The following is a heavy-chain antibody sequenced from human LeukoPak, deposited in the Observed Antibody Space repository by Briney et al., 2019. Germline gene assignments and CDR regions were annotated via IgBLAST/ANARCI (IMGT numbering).Heavy chain of an antibody. D-gene: IGHD4/OR15-4a*01. CDR3: ATVQVDNGGAYRAFDY. J-gene: IGHJ4*02. CDR2: IKEDGSEK. V-gene: IGHV3-7*01. Sequence: GGSLRLSCEASGITFSSYWMSWVRQAPGKGLEWVANIKEDGSEKNYAGSVKGRFTISRDNAKNSLYLHMNSLRAEDTAVYYCATVQVDNGGAYRAFDYWGQGTLVTVSS. CDR1: GITFSSYW.